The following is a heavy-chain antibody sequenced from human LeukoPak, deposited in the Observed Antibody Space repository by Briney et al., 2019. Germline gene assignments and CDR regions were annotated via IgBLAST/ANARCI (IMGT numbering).Heavy chain of an antibody. Sequence: SEPLSLTCTVSGGSISSGGYYWSWIRQHPGKGLEWIGYIYYSGSTYYNPSLKSRVTISVDTSKNQFSLKLSSVTAADTAVYYCARVARPDYYDSGGSNWFDHWGQGTLVTVSS. J-gene: IGHJ5*02. CDR2: IYYSGST. D-gene: IGHD3-22*01. CDR3: ARVARPDYYDSGGSNWFDH. V-gene: IGHV4-31*03. CDR1: GGSISSGGYY.